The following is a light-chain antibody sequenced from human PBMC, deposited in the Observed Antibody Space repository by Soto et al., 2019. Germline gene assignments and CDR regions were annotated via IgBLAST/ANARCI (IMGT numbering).Light chain of an antibody. Sequence: LVLTQSPGTLSLSPGERATLSCRGDASVRNNSLAWYQQHPGQAPRLLIFGASSRATGIPDRFTGSGSGADFSLTISRLEPEDSAVYFCHHYGYGADTFGQGTKLEIK. CDR2: GAS. CDR3: HHYGYGADT. V-gene: IGKV3-20*01. J-gene: IGKJ2*01. CDR1: ASVRNNS.